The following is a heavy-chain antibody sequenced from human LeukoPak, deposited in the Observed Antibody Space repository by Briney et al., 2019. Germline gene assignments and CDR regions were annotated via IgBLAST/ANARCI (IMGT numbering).Heavy chain of an antibody. CDR3: ARITMVRGVMRPPTGY. D-gene: IGHD3-10*01. Sequence: GGSLRLSCAASGFTFSSYAMSWVRQAPGKGLEWVSAISGSSSYIYYADSVKGRFTISRDNAKNSLYLQMNSLRAEDTAVYYCARITMVRGVMRPPTGYWGQGTLVTVSS. CDR2: ISGSSSYI. J-gene: IGHJ4*02. V-gene: IGHV3-21*01. CDR1: GFTFSSYA.